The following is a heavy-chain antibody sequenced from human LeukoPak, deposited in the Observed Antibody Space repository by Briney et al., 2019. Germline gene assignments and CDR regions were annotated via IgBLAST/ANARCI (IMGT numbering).Heavy chain of an antibody. D-gene: IGHD2-15*01. CDR3: ARDSGQKYCSGGHCSGGGHDYFDS. V-gene: IGHV3-9*01. CDR2: ISWNSVTI. CDR1: GFTFADYA. J-gene: IGHJ4*02. Sequence: GGSLRLSCAASGFTFADYALDCVRQAPGKGPEWVSAISWNSVTIVYADSVKGRFTISRDNAKNSLYLQMNSLRAEDTALYYCARDSGQKYCSGGHCSGGGHDYFDSWGQGTLVTVSS.